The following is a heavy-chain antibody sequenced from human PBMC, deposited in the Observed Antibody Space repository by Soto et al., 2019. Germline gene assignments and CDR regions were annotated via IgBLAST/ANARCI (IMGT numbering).Heavy chain of an antibody. CDR1: GYTFTSYG. Sequence: GASVKVSCKASGYTFTSYGISWVRQAPGQGLEWMGWISVYNGNTNNAQKLQGRVTMTTDTSTSTAYMELRSLRPDDTAVYYCARVECSGGSYYYFDYWGQGTRVTVSS. CDR3: ARVECSGGSYYYFDY. V-gene: IGHV1-18*01. CDR2: ISVYNGNT. D-gene: IGHD2-15*01. J-gene: IGHJ4*02.